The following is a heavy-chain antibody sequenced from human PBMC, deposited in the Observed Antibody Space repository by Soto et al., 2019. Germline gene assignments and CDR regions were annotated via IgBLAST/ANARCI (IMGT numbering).Heavy chain of an antibody. Sequence: QVQLVQSGAEVKKPGSSVKVSCKASGGTFSSYAISWVRQAPGQGLEWMGGIIPIFGTANYAQKFQGRVTITADESTSTAYMELSSLRSEDTAVYYCASTGGLSIAACLDPGWFDPWGQGTLVTVSS. CDR2: IIPIFGTA. D-gene: IGHD6-6*01. J-gene: IGHJ5*02. V-gene: IGHV1-69*01. CDR3: ASTGGLSIAACLDPGWFDP. CDR1: GGTFSSYA.